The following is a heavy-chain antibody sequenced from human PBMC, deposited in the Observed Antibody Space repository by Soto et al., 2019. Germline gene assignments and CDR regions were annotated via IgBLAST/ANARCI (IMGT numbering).Heavy chain of an antibody. Sequence: GGSLRLSCAASGFTVSSNYMSWFRQAPGKGLEWVSVIYSGGSTYYADSVKGRFTISRDNSKNTLYLQMNSLRAEDTAVYYCAGSSESYYYYYYMDVWGKGTTVTVSS. CDR3: AGSSESYYYYYYMDV. D-gene: IGHD6-6*01. V-gene: IGHV3-66*01. CDR1: GFTVSSNY. J-gene: IGHJ6*03. CDR2: IYSGGST.